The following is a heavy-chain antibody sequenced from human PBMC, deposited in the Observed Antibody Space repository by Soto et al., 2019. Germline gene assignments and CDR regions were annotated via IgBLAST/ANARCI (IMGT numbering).Heavy chain of an antibody. Sequence: SETLSLTCAVSGYSISSGYYWGWIRQPPGKGLEWIGSIYHSGSTYYNPSLKSRVTISVDTSKNQFSLKLSSVTAADTAVYYCARDLLGVVVPATPGFFDYWGQGTLVTVSS. V-gene: IGHV4-38-2*02. CDR1: GYSISSGYY. D-gene: IGHD2-2*01. CDR2: IYHSGST. J-gene: IGHJ4*02. CDR3: ARDLLGVVVPATPGFFDY.